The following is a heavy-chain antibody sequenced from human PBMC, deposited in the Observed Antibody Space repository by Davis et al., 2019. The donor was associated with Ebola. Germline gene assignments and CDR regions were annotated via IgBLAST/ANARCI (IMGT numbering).Heavy chain of an antibody. J-gene: IGHJ6*02. D-gene: IGHD5-18*01. CDR1: GYTFTSYA. CDR3: ARGYVGYSYGPNYYYYGMDV. V-gene: IGHV1-3*01. Sequence: AASVKVSCKASGYTFTSYAMHWVRQAPGQRLEWMGWINAGNGNTKYSQKFQGRVTITADKSTSTAYMELSSLRSEDTAVYYCARGYVGYSYGPNYYYYGMDVWGQGTTVTVSS. CDR2: INAGNGNT.